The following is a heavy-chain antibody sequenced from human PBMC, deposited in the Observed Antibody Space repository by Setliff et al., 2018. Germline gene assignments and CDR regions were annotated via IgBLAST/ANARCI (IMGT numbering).Heavy chain of an antibody. J-gene: IGHJ6*03. CDR3: ARVFFGVSDGLYHYFNMDI. CDR2: ISADNYKT. Sequence: WASVKVSCKASGDSFTPYGISWVRQAPGQGLEWMGWISADNYKTNHLERFTGENTKTKYAQKFQGRVTMTTDTSTRTAYTELRSLRSDDTAAYYCARVFFGVSDGLYHYFNMDIWGKGTTVTVSS. CDR1: GDSFTPYG. D-gene: IGHD3-10*01. V-gene: IGHV1-18*01.